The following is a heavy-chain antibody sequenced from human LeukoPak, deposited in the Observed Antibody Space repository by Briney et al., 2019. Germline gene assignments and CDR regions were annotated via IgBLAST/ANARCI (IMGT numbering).Heavy chain of an antibody. D-gene: IGHD2-15*01. CDR2: IWYDGSKR. CDR3: ARDPASSFDY. Sequence: GGSLRLSCAASGFTFNSHGMHWVRQAPGKGLEWVAVIWYDGSKRYYADSVKGRFTISRDDSKNTLYLQMNSLRAEDTAVYYCARDPASSFDYWGQGTLVTVSS. V-gene: IGHV3-33*01. CDR1: GFTFNSHG. J-gene: IGHJ4*02.